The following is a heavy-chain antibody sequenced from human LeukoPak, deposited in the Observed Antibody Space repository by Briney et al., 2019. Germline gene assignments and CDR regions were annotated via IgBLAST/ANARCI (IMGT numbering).Heavy chain of an antibody. CDR3: ARHPAAYYYGSGSYIY. D-gene: IGHD3-10*01. CDR2: IYPGDSDT. J-gene: IGHJ4*02. CDR1: GYSFTSYW. V-gene: IGHV5-51*01. Sequence: GESLKISCKGSGYSFTSYWIGWVRQMPGKGREWMGIIYPGDSDTRYSPSFQGQVTISADKSISTAYLQWSSLKASDTAMYYCARHPAAYYYGSGSYIYWGQGTLVTVSS.